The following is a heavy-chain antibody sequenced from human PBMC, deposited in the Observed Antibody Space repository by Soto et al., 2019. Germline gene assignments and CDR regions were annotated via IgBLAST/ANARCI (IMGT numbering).Heavy chain of an antibody. CDR2: IYHGGST. CDR3: AHQTISYTLDV. V-gene: IGHV4-31*09. J-gene: IGHJ6*02. CDR1: GGSISSGGYY. Sequence: PSETLSLTCTVSGGSISSGGYYWSWIRQHPGKGLEWIGDIYHGGSTYYNPSLKSRVTISTDESKNQLSLKLNSVTAADTAVYYCAHQTISYTLDVWGQGTTVTVSS. D-gene: IGHD1-1*01.